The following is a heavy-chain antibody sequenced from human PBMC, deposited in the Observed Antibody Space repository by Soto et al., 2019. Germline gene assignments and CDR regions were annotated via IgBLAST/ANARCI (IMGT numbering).Heavy chain of an antibody. Sequence: ASVKVSCKASGGTFSSYSISWVLQAPGQGLEWMGGIIPIFGTANYAQKFQGRVTITADESTSTAYMELSSLRSEDTAVYYCARVPVGSSWNYYYYGMDVWGQGTTVTVSS. J-gene: IGHJ6*02. CDR1: GGTFSSYS. CDR3: ARVPVGSSWNYYYYGMDV. CDR2: IIPIFGTA. D-gene: IGHD6-13*01. V-gene: IGHV1-69*13.